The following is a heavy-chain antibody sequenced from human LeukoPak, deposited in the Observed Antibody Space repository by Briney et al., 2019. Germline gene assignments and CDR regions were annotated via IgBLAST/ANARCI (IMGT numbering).Heavy chain of an antibody. CDR2: TWYDGSNK. D-gene: IGHD3-10*01. CDR3: ARSPLWFGELLSTDY. Sequence: PGRSLRLSCAAPGFTFSSYGMYWVRQAPGKGLEWVAVTWYDGSNKYYADSVKGRFTISRDNSKNTLYLQMNSLRAEDTAVYYCARSPLWFGELLSTDYWGQGTLATVSS. V-gene: IGHV3-33*01. J-gene: IGHJ4*02. CDR1: GFTFSSYG.